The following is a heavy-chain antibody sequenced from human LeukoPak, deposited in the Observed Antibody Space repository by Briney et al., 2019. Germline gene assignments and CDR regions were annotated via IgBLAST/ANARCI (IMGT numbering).Heavy chain of an antibody. V-gene: IGHV4-59*08. D-gene: IGHD6-19*01. CDR3: ARSYSSGWGKWVYFDY. J-gene: IGHJ4*02. CDR1: GGSISSYY. Sequence: SETLSLTCTVSGGSISSYYWSWIRQPPGKGLEWIGYTYYSGSTNYNPSLKSRVTISVDTSKNQFSLKLSSVTAADTAVYYCARSYSSGWGKWVYFDYWGQGTLVTVSS. CDR2: TYYSGST.